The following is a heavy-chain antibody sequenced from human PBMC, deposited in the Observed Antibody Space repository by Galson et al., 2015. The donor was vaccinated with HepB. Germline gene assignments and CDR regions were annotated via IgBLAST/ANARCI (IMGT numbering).Heavy chain of an antibody. CDR1: GGTFSSYT. CDR2: IIPILGIA. J-gene: IGHJ2*01. Sequence: SVKVSCKASGGTFSSYTISWVRQAPGQGLEWMGRIIPILGIANYAQKFQGRVTITADKSTSTAYMELSSLRSEDTAVYYCARGTGYWYFDLWGRGTLVTVSS. CDR3: ARGTGYWYFDL. D-gene: IGHD1-1*01. V-gene: IGHV1-69*02.